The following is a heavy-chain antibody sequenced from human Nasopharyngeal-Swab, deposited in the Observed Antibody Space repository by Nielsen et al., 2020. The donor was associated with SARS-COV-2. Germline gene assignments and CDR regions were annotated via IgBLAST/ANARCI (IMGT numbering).Heavy chain of an antibody. V-gene: IGHV3-48*03. CDR1: GFPFSSYE. CDR3: ARGGRYDYVWGSYRLYY. D-gene: IGHD3-16*02. J-gene: IGHJ4*02. CDR2: ISSSGSTI. Sequence: GESLKISCAASGFPFSSYEMNWVRQAPGKGLEWVSYISSSGSTIYYADSVKGRFTISRDNAKNSLYLQMNSLRAEDTAVYYCARGGRYDYVWGSYRLYYWGQGTLVTVSS.